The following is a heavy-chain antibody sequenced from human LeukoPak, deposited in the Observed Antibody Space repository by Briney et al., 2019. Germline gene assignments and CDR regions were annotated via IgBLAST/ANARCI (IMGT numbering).Heavy chain of an antibody. CDR3: ARLSYTSGWYEVDY. D-gene: IGHD6-19*01. Sequence: SETLSLTCTVSGGSIYSDYWTWLRQSPGKGLEWVGYVYYSGSATYNPSLKSRVTISVETSKNQFSLSLNSVTAADTAVYYCARLSYTSGWYEVDYWGQGTLVTVSS. CDR2: VYYSGSA. J-gene: IGHJ4*02. V-gene: IGHV4-59*08. CDR1: GGSIYSDY.